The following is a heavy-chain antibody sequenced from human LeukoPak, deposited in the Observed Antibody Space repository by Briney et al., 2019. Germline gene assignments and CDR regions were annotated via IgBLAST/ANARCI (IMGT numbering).Heavy chain of an antibody. CDR2: NNHSGST. V-gene: IGHV4-34*01. CDR3: ARGGGGAKAFYFDY. CDR1: GFTFSSYA. D-gene: IGHD1-26*01. Sequence: GSLRLSCAASGFTFSSYAMSWVRQPPGKGLEWIGENNHSGSTNYNPSLKSRVTMSVDTTRKRFSLRLTSESAADTGVYYCARGGGGAKAFYFDYWGQGSLVTVSS. J-gene: IGHJ4*02.